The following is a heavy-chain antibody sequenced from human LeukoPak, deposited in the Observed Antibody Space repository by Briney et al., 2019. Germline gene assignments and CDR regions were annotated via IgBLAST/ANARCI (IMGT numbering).Heavy chain of an antibody. CDR2: INPSGGST. J-gene: IGHJ4*02. Sequence: GASVKVSCKASGYTFTSYYMHWVRQAPGQGLEWMGIINPSGGSTSYAQKFQGRVTMTRDTSTSTVYMELSSLRSEDTAVYYCARDASRSGSGYYTQTAPDNDYWGQGTLVTVPS. D-gene: IGHD3-22*01. CDR3: ARDASRSGSGYYTQTAPDNDY. CDR1: GYTFTSYY. V-gene: IGHV1-46*03.